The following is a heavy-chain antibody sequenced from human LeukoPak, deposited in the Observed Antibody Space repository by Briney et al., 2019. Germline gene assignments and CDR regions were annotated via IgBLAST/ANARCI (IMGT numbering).Heavy chain of an antibody. V-gene: IGHV3-21*01. CDR3: ARDYSGSYWTNSFDY. D-gene: IGHD1-26*01. CDR2: ISSSSSYI. J-gene: IGHJ4*02. CDR1: GFTFSSYS. Sequence: PGGSLRLSCAASGFTFSSYSVNWVRQAPGKGLEWVSSISSSSSYIYYADSVKGRFTISRDNAKNSLYLQMNSLRAEDTAVYYCARDYSGSYWTNSFDYWGQGTLVTVSS.